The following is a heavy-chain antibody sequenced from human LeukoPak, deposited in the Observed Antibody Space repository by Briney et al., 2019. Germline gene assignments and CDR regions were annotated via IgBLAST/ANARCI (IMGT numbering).Heavy chain of an antibody. CDR3: AREQLVLRWFDP. CDR2: VYNSGTT. CDR1: GYSLNSGYY. D-gene: IGHD6-13*01. Sequence: SETLSLTCTVSGYSLNSGYYWGWIRQPPGKGLEWIGSVYNSGTTYYNSSLKSRVTVSVDTSKNQFSLKLSSVTAADTAVYYCAREQLVLRWFDPWGQGTLVTVSS. J-gene: IGHJ5*02. V-gene: IGHV4-38-2*02.